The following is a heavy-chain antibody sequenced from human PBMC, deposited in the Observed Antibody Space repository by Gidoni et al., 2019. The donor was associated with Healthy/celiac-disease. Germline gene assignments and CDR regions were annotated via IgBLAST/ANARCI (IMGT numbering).Heavy chain of an antibody. J-gene: IGHJ3*02. CDR1: GFSLSTSGMC. D-gene: IGHD6-13*01. Sequence: QVTLRESGPALVKPTQTLTLTCTFSGFSLSTSGMCVSWIRQPPGKALEWLARIDWDDDKYYSTSLKTRLTISKDTSKNQVVLTMTNMDPVDTATYYCARIKYSSSWYDAFDIWGQGTMVTVSS. CDR3: ARIKYSSSWYDAFDI. V-gene: IGHV2-70*15. CDR2: IDWDDDK.